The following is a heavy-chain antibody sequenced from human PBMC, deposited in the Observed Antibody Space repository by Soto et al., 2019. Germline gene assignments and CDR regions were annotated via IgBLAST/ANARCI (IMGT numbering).Heavy chain of an antibody. CDR1: GITFSNYA. J-gene: IGHJ4*02. D-gene: IGHD3-9*01. CDR3: AKQALRYFDWSITGAFDY. V-gene: IGHV3-23*01. CDR2: ISTSGGRP. Sequence: PGGSLRLSCTASGITFSNYAMSWVRLAPRKGLEWVSTISTSGGRPYYADSVKGRFTISRDNSKNTLYLQMNSLRAEDTAVYYCAKQALRYFDWSITGAFDYWGQGTLVTVSS.